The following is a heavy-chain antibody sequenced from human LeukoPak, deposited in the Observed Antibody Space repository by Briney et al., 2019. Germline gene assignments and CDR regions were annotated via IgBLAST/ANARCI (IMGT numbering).Heavy chain of an antibody. Sequence: QTGGSLRLSCAASGFTFSTHTMNWVRQAPGKGLEWVPSISSASSTIHYADSVKGRFTISRDSAKNSLFLQLNSLRAEDTAVYYCARGMYSSTWSNPYWYFDLWGRGTLVTVSS. CDR2: ISSASSTI. V-gene: IGHV3-48*01. J-gene: IGHJ2*01. D-gene: IGHD6-13*01. CDR3: ARGMYSSTWSNPYWYFDL. CDR1: GFTFSTHT.